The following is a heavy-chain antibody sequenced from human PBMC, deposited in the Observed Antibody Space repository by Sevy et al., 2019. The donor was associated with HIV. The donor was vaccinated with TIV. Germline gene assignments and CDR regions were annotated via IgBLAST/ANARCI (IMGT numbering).Heavy chain of an antibody. Sequence: GGSLRLSCAASGFTFDDYAMHWVRQAPGKGLEWVSLISWDGGSTYYAYSVKGRFTIYRDNSKNSLYLQMNSLRAEDTALYYCAKDFPLRYCSGGSCFGGMDVWGQGTTVTVSS. D-gene: IGHD2-15*01. V-gene: IGHV3-43D*03. J-gene: IGHJ6*02. CDR3: AKDFPLRYCSGGSCFGGMDV. CDR2: ISWDGGST. CDR1: GFTFDDYA.